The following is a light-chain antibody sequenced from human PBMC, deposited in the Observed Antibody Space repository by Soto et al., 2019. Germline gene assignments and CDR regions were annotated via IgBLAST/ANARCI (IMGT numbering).Light chain of an antibody. CDR3: LSYMSTRTLL. Sequence: QSALTQPASVSGSPGQSIAISCPGSSSDVGGYNFVSWYQQHSGKAPKLMISDVSNRPSGVSDRFSGSKSCNTASLTISGLQSVDVAVFLCLSYMSTRTLLFEPGPKV. CDR2: DVS. CDR1: SSDVGGYNF. V-gene: IGLV2-14*03. J-gene: IGLJ1*01.